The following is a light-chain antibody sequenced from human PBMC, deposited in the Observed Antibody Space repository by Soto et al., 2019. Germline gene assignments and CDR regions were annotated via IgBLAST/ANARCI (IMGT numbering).Light chain of an antibody. CDR1: DSNIGAGYD. Sequence: QLVLTQPPSVSGAPGQRVTISCTGSDSNIGAGYDVHWYQQLPGTAPKLLIYGNNNRPSGIPDRFSGSKSGTSASLAITGLQAGDEADYYCQSYDSGLRALYVFGTGTKLTVL. J-gene: IGLJ1*01. CDR2: GNN. V-gene: IGLV1-40*01. CDR3: QSYDSGLRALYV.